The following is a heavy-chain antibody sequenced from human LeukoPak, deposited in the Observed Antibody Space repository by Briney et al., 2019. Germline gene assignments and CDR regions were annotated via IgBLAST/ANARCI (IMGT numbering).Heavy chain of an antibody. CDR2: ISGDGNYI. Sequence: GGSLRLSCAVSESTFSTYSMNWVRQAPGKGLEWVSSISGDGNYIYYADSLKGRFTISRDNAKNSLYLQMISLRAEDTAVYYCARVAFGLYVMDVWGQGTTVTVSS. D-gene: IGHD3/OR15-3a*01. CDR3: ARVAFGLYVMDV. V-gene: IGHV3-21*01. CDR1: ESTFSTYS. J-gene: IGHJ6*02.